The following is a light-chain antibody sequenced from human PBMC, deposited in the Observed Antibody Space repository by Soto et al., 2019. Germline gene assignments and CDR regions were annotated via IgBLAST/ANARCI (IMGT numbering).Light chain of an antibody. Sequence: EIVLTQSPATLSLSPGEGATLSCRASQNIGRLLGWYQQKPGPAPRLLIYGASTRPTGIPAKFSGRGSGTEFTLTISSLQSEDFATYFCQQNYNRPMTFGQGTKVDNK. CDR1: QNIGRL. CDR3: QQNYNRPMT. CDR2: GAS. J-gene: IGKJ1*01. V-gene: IGKV3-15*01.